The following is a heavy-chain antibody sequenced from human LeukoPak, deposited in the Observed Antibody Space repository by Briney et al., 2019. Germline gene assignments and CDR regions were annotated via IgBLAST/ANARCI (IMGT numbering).Heavy chain of an antibody. CDR2: INWNGGNT. CDR3: ARGGVYSSGWYVDY. Sequence: GGSLRLSCAASGFTFDDYGMSWVRQAPGKGLEWVSGINWNGGNTGYADSVKGRFTISRDNAKNSLYLQMNSLRAEDTAVYYCARGGVYSSGWYVDYWGQGTLVTVSS. D-gene: IGHD6-19*01. CDR1: GFTFDDYG. J-gene: IGHJ4*02. V-gene: IGHV3-20*04.